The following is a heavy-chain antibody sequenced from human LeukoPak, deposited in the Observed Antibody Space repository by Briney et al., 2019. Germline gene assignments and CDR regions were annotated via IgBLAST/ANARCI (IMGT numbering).Heavy chain of an antibody. CDR3: AKDHYYDSSGYLTPNAFDI. CDR1: GFTFSNYA. Sequence: PGGSLRLSCAASGFTFSNYAMSWVRQAPGKGLEWVSSINGRGGSTYYADSVKGRFTISRDNSKNTLYLQMNSLRAEDTAVYYCAKDHYYDSSGYLTPNAFDIWGQGTMVTVSS. CDR2: INGRGGST. D-gene: IGHD3-22*01. V-gene: IGHV3-23*01. J-gene: IGHJ3*02.